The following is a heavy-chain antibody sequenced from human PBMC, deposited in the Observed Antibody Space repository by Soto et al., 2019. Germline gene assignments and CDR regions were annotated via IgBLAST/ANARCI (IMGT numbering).Heavy chain of an antibody. D-gene: IGHD4-17*01. J-gene: IGHJ6*02. CDR1: GFSLSTSGMC. V-gene: IGHV2-70*01. CDR2: IDWDDDK. CDR3: ARTSQPYGDPPYYGMDV. Sequence: VSGPTLVNPTQTLTLTCTFSGFSLSTSGMCVSWIRQPPGKALEWLALIDWDDDKYYSTSLKTRLTISKDTSKNQVVLTMTNMDPVDTATYYCARTSQPYGDPPYYGMDVWGQGTTVTAP.